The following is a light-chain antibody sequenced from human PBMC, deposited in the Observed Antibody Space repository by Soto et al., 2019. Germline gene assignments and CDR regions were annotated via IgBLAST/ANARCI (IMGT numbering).Light chain of an antibody. CDR1: RSVSSSY. Sequence: ENVLTQSPGTLSLSPGEGATLSCRASRSVSSSYLAWYQQKPGQAPRLLIYGASIRATGIPDRFSGSGSGTDFTLTISRLEPEDFAVYYCQQYGSSPRTFGQGTKVDIK. CDR2: GAS. V-gene: IGKV3-20*01. J-gene: IGKJ1*01. CDR3: QQYGSSPRT.